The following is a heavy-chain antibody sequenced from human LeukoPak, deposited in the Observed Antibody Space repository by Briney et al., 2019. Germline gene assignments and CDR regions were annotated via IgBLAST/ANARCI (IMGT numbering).Heavy chain of an antibody. CDR3: ARQYYDILTGYDRGDAFDI. V-gene: IGHV4-59*01. D-gene: IGHD3-9*01. Sequence: SETLSLTCTVSGGSLSSYYWSWIRQPPGKGLEWIGYIYYSGSTNYNPSLKSRVTISVDTSKNQFSLKLSSVTAADTAVYYCARQYYDILTGYDRGDAFDIWGQGTMVTVSS. CDR1: GGSLSSYY. J-gene: IGHJ3*02. CDR2: IYYSGST.